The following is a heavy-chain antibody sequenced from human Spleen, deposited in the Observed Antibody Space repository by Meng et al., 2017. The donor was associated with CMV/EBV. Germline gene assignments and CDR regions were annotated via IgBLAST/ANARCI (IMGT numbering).Heavy chain of an antibody. CDR2: MNPNSGNT. J-gene: IGHJ3*02. CDR1: GYTFTSYD. V-gene: IGHV1-8*01. D-gene: IGHD2/OR15-2a*01. Sequence: ASVKVSCKASGYTFTSYDINWVRQATGQGLEWMGWMNPNSGNTGYAQKFQGRVTMTRNTSISTAYMELSSLRSEDTAVYYCARDQVEYVVAVPDGFDIWGRGTMVTVSS. CDR3: ARDQVEYVVAVPDGFDI.